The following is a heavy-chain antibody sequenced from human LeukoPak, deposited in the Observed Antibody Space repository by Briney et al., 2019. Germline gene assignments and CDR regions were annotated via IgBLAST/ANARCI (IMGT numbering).Heavy chain of an antibody. V-gene: IGHV4-59*01. J-gene: IGHJ4*02. D-gene: IGHD4-11*01. CDR2: LYYSGST. CDR3: ARYSRNNDYILDY. Sequence: SETLSLTCTVSGASINNKYWSWIRQPPGKGLEWIGYLYYSGSTNYNPSLKSRVTMSVDTSMNQSSLKVSSLTAADTAVYYCARYSRNNDYILDYWGQGILVTVSS. CDR1: GASINNKY.